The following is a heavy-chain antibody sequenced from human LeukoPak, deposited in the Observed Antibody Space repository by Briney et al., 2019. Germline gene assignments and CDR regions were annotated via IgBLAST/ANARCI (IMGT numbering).Heavy chain of an antibody. J-gene: IGHJ4*02. CDR3: ARANSGWSIDY. CDR2: ITYDGSST. Sequence: PGGSLRLSCAASGFTFTSYWIHWVRQAPGKGLVWVSYITYDGSSTTYADSVKGRFTISRDNAKNTVYLQMNSLRAEDTAIYYCARANSGWSIDYWGQGTLVTVSS. D-gene: IGHD6-19*01. V-gene: IGHV3-74*01. CDR1: GFTFTSYW.